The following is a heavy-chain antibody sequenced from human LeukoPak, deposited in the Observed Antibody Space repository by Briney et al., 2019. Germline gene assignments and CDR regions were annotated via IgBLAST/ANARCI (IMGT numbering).Heavy chain of an antibody. CDR3: ARGRYIPTGPFDI. D-gene: IGHD1-1*01. CDR1: GGSFSGYY. V-gene: IGHV4-34*01. Sequence: KTSETLSLTCAVYGGSFSGYYWSWIRQPPGKGLEWIGEINHSGSTNYNPSLKSRVTISVDTSKNQFSLKLSSVTAADTAVYYCARGRYIPTGPFDIWGQGTMVTVSS. J-gene: IGHJ3*02. CDR2: INHSGST.